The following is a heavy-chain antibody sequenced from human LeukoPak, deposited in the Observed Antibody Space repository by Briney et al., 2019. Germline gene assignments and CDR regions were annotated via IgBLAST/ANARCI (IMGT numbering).Heavy chain of an antibody. CDR2: IKRDGSER. CDR3: AKDNPPAGVYFDY. J-gene: IGHJ4*02. CDR1: GFTISTYW. D-gene: IGHD1-14*01. V-gene: IGHV3-7*05. Sequence: PGGSLRLPCAASGFTISTYWMNWVRQAPGKGLEWVANIKRDGSERYYVDSVKGRFTISRDNAKNSLDLQMNSLRAEDTAVYYCAKDNPPAGVYFDYWGQGTLVTVSS.